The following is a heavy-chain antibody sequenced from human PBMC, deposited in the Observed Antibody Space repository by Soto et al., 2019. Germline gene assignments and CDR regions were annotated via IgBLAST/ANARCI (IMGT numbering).Heavy chain of an antibody. J-gene: IGHJ5*02. D-gene: IGHD4-17*01. CDR1: VGSVSSGSYY. CDR3: ARSGLERDYGDGLNWFDP. CDR2: IYYSGST. Sequence: SETLSLTCTVSVGSVSSGSYYWSWIRQPPGKGLEWIGYIYYSGSTNYNPSLKSRVTISVDTSKNQFSLKLSSVTAADTAVYYCARSGLERDYGDGLNWFDPWGQGTLVTVSS. V-gene: IGHV4-61*01.